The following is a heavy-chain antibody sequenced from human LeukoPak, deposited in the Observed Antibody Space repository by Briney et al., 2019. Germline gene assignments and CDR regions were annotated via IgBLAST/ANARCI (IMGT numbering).Heavy chain of an antibody. V-gene: IGHV1-18*01. CDR2: MCAYNGNT. CDR3: ARVNGAGGGSPGYYYSMDV. Sequence: ASVKLSCKASGYTFTSHGISWVRQAPGHGLGWMGWMCAYNGNTSDAQKLQGRVTMTTDTSTSTAYMELRSLISDDTAVYYCARVNGAGGGSPGYYYSMDVWGQGTTVTVSS. D-gene: IGHD4-23*01. J-gene: IGHJ6*02. CDR1: GYTFTSHG.